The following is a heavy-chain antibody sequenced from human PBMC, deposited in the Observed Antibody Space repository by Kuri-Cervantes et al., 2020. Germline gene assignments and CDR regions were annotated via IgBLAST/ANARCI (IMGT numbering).Heavy chain of an antibody. D-gene: IGHD3-10*01. Sequence: ASVKVSCKASGYTFTSYAMHWVRQAPGQRLEWMGWSNAGNGNTKYSQEFQGRVTITRDTSASTAYMELSSLRAEDTAVYYCARDLYGSGTETHWGQGTLVTVSS. CDR2: SNAGNGNT. V-gene: IGHV1-3*02. CDR3: ARDLYGSGTETH. J-gene: IGHJ4*02. CDR1: GYTFTSYA.